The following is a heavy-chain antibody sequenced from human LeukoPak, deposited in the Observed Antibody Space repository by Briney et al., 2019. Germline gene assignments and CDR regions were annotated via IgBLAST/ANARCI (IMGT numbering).Heavy chain of an antibody. J-gene: IGHJ3*01. D-gene: IGHD1-14*01. Sequence: EASVKVSCKASGYTFTSYGISWVRQAPGQGLEWMGWISVGRGDSKCSQESQGRVTLTRDTSATTAYLEVSSLRPEDMAVYYCARERGIRDAFDFWGQGTMVTVSS. CDR3: ARERGIRDAFDF. CDR1: GYTFTSYG. V-gene: IGHV1-18*03. CDR2: ISVGRGDS.